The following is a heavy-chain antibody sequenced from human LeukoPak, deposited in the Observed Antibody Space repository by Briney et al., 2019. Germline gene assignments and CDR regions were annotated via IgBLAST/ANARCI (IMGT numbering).Heavy chain of an antibody. CDR2: IFGSGGSP. CDR1: GFAFGSFA. Sequence: GGSLRLSCEASGFAFGSFAMYWVRQAPGKGLDWIAGIFGSGGSPHYADSVKGRFTISRDNSKNTVYLQINSLRAEDTAVYYCGKTTAGYSSGQKPAWPVDYWGQGTLVTVSS. D-gene: IGHD5-18*01. J-gene: IGHJ4*02. CDR3: GKTTAGYSSGQKPAWPVDY. V-gene: IGHV3-23*01.